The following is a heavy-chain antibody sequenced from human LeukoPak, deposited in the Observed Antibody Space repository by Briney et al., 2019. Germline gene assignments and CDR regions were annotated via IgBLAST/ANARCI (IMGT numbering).Heavy chain of an antibody. CDR2: IYYTGST. J-gene: IGHJ4*02. Sequence: SETLSLTCTLSGGSVSSSSYYWGWIRQSPGKGLEWIGSIYYTGSTYYNPSLKSRVTISLDTSKNQFSLKLSSVTAADTAVYYCAGQLTSGYRIDYWGQGTLVTVSS. CDR1: GGSVSSSSYY. D-gene: IGHD5-12*01. V-gene: IGHV4-39*07. CDR3: AGQLTSGYRIDY.